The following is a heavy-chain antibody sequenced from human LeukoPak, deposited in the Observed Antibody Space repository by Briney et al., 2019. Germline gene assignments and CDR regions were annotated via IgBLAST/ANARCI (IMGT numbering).Heavy chain of an antibody. CDR3: ARARSQKATFDY. CDR2: INPNSGGT. J-gene: IGHJ4*02. V-gene: IGHV1-2*02. Sequence: ASVKVSCKASGYTFTGYYMHWVRQAPGQGLEWMGWINPNSGGTNYAQKFQGRVTMTRDTSISTAYMELSRLRFDDTAVYYCARARSQKATFDYWGQGTLVTVSS. CDR1: GYTFTGYY.